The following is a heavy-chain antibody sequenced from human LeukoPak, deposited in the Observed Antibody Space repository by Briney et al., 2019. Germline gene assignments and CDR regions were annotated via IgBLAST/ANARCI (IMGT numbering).Heavy chain of an antibody. CDR1: GGAISRGGYY. Sequence: SETLSLTCTVSGGAISRGGYYWTWIRQHPGKGLDWIGYISYSGSTYYNPSLRSRLTISVDASKDQFSLRLSTVTAADTAVYYCARAPQVQGEPRLGRHYYHHYMDVWGKGTTVTVSS. CDR2: ISYSGST. V-gene: IGHV4-31*03. CDR3: ARAPQVQGEPRLGRHYYHHYMDV. J-gene: IGHJ6*03. D-gene: IGHD1-26*01.